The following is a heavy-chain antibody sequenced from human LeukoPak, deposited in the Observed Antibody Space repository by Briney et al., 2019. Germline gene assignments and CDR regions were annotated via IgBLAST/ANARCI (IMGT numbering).Heavy chain of an antibody. CDR3: ARDLDY. CDR1: GGSISSYY. V-gene: IGHV4-59*01. Sequence: SETLSLTCTVSGGSISSYYWSWIRQPPGKGLEWIGYIYYSGGTNYNPSLKSRVTISVDTSRNQFSLKLSSVTAADTAVYYCARDLDYRGQGTLVTVSS. J-gene: IGHJ4*02. CDR2: IYYSGGT.